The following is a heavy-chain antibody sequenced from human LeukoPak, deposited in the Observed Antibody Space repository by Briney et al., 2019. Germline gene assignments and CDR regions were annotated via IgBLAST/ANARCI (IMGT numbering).Heavy chain of an antibody. V-gene: IGHV3-23*01. J-gene: IGHJ4*02. CDR3: VQDWAWGAFGY. CDR2: ITPDVGRT. D-gene: IGHD7-27*01. CDR1: GFTFTNYG. Sequence: GGSLRLSCAASGFTFTNYGMNWVRQAPGKGLEWVSGITPDVGRTYYADSVKGRFTIYRDNSKNTVYLQMNSLGAEDTAVYYCVQDWAWGAFGYWGQGTLVTVSS.